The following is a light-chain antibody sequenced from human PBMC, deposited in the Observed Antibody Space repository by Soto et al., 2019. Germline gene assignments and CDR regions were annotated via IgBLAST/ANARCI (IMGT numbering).Light chain of an antibody. CDR1: QSVSSSY. V-gene: IGKV3-20*01. CDR3: QPYGSSPSYT. J-gene: IGKJ2*01. Sequence: EIVLTQSPGTLSLSPGERATLSCRASQSVSSSYLAWYQQKPGQAPRLLIYGASSRATGIPDRFSGSGSGTDFTLTISRLEPEDLAVYYCQPYGSSPSYTFGQGTKLEIK. CDR2: GAS.